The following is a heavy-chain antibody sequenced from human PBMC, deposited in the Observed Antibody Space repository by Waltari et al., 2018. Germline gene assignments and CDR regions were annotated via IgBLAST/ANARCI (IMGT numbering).Heavy chain of an antibody. CDR2: ISSSGSTI. J-gene: IGHJ3*02. Sequence: EVQLVESVGGLVQPGGSLGLSCAAFGFTSSRYEMTWVRQAPGKGLEWVSYISSSGSTIYYADSVKGGFTISRDNAKNSLYLQMNSLRAEETAVYYCARLGVTDAFDIWGQGTMVTVSS. CDR3: ARLGVTDAFDI. V-gene: IGHV3-48*03. CDR1: GFTSSRYE. D-gene: IGHD3-10*01.